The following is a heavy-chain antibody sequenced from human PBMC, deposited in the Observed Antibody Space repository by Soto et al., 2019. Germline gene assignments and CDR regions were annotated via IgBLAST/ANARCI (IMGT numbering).Heavy chain of an antibody. CDR3: ARGNHRWLQLWYFNL. CDR1: GGTFSSYT. CDR2: IIPIFGTA. J-gene: IGHJ2*01. D-gene: IGHD5-12*01. Sequence: QVQLVQSGAEVKKPGSSVTVSCKASGGTFSSYTISWVRQAPGQGLEWMGGIIPIFGTANYAQKFQGRVTITADESXXTAYMELSSLRSAETAVYYCARGNHRWLQLWYFNLWGRGTLVTVSS. V-gene: IGHV1-69*12.